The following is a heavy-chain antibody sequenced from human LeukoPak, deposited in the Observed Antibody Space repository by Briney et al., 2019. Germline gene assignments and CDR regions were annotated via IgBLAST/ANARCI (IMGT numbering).Heavy chain of an antibody. V-gene: IGHV1-46*01. J-gene: IGHJ4*02. D-gene: IGHD3-10*01. CDR2: INPSGGST. Sequence: GASVKVSCKASGYTITNNWMHWVRQAPGQGLEWMGIINPSGGSTSYAQKFQGRVTMTRDTSTSTVYMELSSLRSEDTAVYYCARTDRGGSGSYSGGFDYWGQGTLVTVSS. CDR1: GYTITNNW. CDR3: ARTDRGGSGSYSGGFDY.